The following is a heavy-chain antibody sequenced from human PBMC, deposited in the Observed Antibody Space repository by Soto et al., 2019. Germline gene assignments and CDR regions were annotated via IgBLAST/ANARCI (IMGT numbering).Heavy chain of an antibody. J-gene: IGHJ4*02. CDR2: ISADTGEP. Sequence: QVQLVQSGAEVKRPGASVKISCKASGFSPTTYAFSWVRRAPGKGLEWMGLISADTGEPRYAQKFQGRVAKTTDTSTRTAYMELRGLTSDDTAVYYCGVSAGLDFWGQGTRVTVSS. CDR1: GFSPTTYA. V-gene: IGHV1-18*01. D-gene: IGHD6-13*01. CDR3: GVSAGLDF.